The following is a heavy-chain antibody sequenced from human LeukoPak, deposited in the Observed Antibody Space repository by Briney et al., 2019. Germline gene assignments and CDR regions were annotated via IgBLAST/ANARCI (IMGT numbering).Heavy chain of an antibody. V-gene: IGHV3-11*06. CDR3: ARDLYGSGSYGFGY. CDR2: ISSASSYT. Sequence: GGSLRLSCAASGFTFSDYYMNWIRQAPGKGLEWVSYISSASSYTNYADSVKGRFTISRDNAKNSLYLQMNSLRAEDTAVYYCARDLYGSGSYGFGYWGQGTLVTVSS. J-gene: IGHJ4*02. CDR1: GFTFSDYY. D-gene: IGHD3-10*01.